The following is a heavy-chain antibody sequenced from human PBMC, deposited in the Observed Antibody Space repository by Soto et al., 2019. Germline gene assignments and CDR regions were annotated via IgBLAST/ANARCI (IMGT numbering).Heavy chain of an antibody. Sequence: VQLLESGGGLVQPGGSLRLSCAASGFIFTNCAMSWVRQAPGKGLEWVSTITGSGSGRYYADSVKGRCNITRDKSKNTLYVQMNSLKAEDTAVYFCSKEPRSSGWDGFDYWGQGTRVVVSS. CDR3: SKEPRSSGWDGFDY. CDR1: GFIFTNCA. CDR2: ITGSGSGR. V-gene: IGHV3-23*01. D-gene: IGHD6-19*01. J-gene: IGHJ4*02.